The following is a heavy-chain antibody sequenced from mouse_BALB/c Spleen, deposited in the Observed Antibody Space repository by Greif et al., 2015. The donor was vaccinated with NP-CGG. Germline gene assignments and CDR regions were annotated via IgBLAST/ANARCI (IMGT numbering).Heavy chain of an antibody. J-gene: IGHJ4*01. CDR3: ASHYGNYEGAMDH. D-gene: IGHD2-1*01. V-gene: IGHV14-1*02. Sequence: EVQLQQSGAELVRPGALVKLSCKASGFNIKDYYMHWVKQRPEQGLEWIGWIDPENGNTTYDPKFQGKASITADTSSNTAYLQLSSLTSEDTAVYYCASHYGNYEGAMDHWGQGTSVTVSS. CDR1: GFNIKDYY. CDR2: IDPENGNT.